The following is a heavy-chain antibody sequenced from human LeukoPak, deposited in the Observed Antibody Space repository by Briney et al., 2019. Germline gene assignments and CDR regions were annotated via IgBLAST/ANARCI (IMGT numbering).Heavy chain of an antibody. V-gene: IGHV1-3*01. CDR1: GYTFTSYA. CDR2: INAGNGNT. D-gene: IGHD4-11*01. J-gene: IGHJ6*02. Sequence: GASVKVSCKASGYTFTSYAMHWVRQAPGQRLEWMGWINAGNGNTEYSQKFQGRVTITRDTSASTAYMELSSLRSEDTAVYYCARDLLTTPYGMDVWGQGTTVTVSS. CDR3: ARDLLTTPYGMDV.